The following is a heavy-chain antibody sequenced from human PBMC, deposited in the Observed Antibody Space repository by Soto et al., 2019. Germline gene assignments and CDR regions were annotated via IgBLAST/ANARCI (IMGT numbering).Heavy chain of an antibody. CDR3: ARGSSIAGLYYGMDV. J-gene: IGHJ6*02. Sequence: QVQLQESGPGLVKPSQTLSLTCTVSGCSISSGGYYWTWIRQHPGKCLEWIGYHYYSGITYYNPSLKSRVTISLDTSKNQFALKLSSVTAADTAVYYCARGSSIAGLYYGMDVWGQVTTVTVSS. CDR1: GCSISSGGYY. CDR2: HYYSGIT. V-gene: IGHV4-31*03. D-gene: IGHD6-6*01.